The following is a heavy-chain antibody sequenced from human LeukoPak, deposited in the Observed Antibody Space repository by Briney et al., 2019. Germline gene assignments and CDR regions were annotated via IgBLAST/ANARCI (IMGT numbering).Heavy chain of an antibody. CDR3: TTDLEEGAFGGVIVING. J-gene: IGHJ4*02. D-gene: IGHD3-16*02. Sequence: GGSLRLSCAASGFTFSSYDMHWVRQATGKGLEWVSAIGTAGDTYYPGSVKGRFTISRENAKNSLYLQMNSLKTEDTAVYYCTTDLEEGAFGGVIVINGWGQGTLVTVSS. CDR1: GFTFSSYD. CDR2: IGTAGDT. V-gene: IGHV3-13*04.